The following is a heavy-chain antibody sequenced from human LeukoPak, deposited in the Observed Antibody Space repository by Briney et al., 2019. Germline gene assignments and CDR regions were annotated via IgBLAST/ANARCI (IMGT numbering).Heavy chain of an antibody. CDR2: IIPIFGTT. D-gene: IGHD3-3*01. Sequence: ASVKVSCKASGGTLSRYAISWVRQAPGQGLEWMGGIIPIFGTTNYAQKFQGRVTITADESTSTAYMELSSLRSDDTAVYYCASGFWSGYYTGAYWGQGTLVTVSS. V-gene: IGHV1-69*13. CDR1: GGTLSRYA. J-gene: IGHJ4*02. CDR3: ASGFWSGYYTGAY.